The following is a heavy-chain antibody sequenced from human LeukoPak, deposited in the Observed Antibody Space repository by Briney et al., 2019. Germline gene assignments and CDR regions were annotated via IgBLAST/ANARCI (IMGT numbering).Heavy chain of an antibody. CDR1: GYTFTSYY. V-gene: IGHV1-46*01. D-gene: IGHD6-13*01. J-gene: IGHJ6*03. Sequence: WASVKVSCKASGYTFTSYYIHWVRQAPGQGLEWMGIINPSGGSTTYAQKFQGRVTMTRDMSTRTLYMELSSLRSEDTAVYYCAAAGTHNEGYYYYYYMDVWGKGTTVTVSS. CDR3: AAAGTHNEGYYYYYYMDV. CDR2: INPSGGST.